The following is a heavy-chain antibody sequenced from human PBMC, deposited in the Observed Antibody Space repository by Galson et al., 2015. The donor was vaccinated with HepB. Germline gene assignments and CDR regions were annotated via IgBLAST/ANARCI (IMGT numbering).Heavy chain of an antibody. CDR1: GDSFNSSDW. CDR3: ARVTGSRCINGVCFSHRYFDL. Sequence: SETLSLTCTVSGDSFNSSDWWSWVRQSPGKGLEWIGEIYHNGSTNYNPSLKSRVTISVDKSKNQFSLKLTSVTAADTAVFYCARVTGSRCINGVCFSHRYFDLWGRGTLVIVSS. CDR2: IYHNGST. D-gene: IGHD2-8*01. V-gene: IGHV4-4*02. J-gene: IGHJ2*01.